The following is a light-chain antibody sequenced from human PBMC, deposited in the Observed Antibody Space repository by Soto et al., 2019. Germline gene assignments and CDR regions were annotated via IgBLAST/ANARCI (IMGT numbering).Light chain of an antibody. CDR2: AAY. CDR1: QGISSY. Sequence: AIRMTQSPSSLSASTGDRVTITCRASQGISSYLAWYQQKPGKAPKLLIYAAYTLQSGVQSRFSGSGSGTDFTLTIRCLQSEDFATYYCQQYYSYPWTFGQGTKVDIK. J-gene: IGKJ1*01. CDR3: QQYYSYPWT. V-gene: IGKV1-8*01.